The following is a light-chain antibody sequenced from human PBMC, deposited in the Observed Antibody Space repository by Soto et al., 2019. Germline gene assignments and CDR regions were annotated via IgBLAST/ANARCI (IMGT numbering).Light chain of an antibody. CDR1: TGAVTSGYY. CDR3: LLYYGGPQPWV. Sequence: QAVVTQEPSLTVSPGGTVTVTCASSTGAVTSGYYPNWFQQKPGQAPRALIYSISNKHSWTPARFSGSLLGGKAALTLSGVQPEDEAVYYCLLYYGGPQPWVFGGGTKLTVL. V-gene: IGLV7-43*01. CDR2: SIS. J-gene: IGLJ3*02.